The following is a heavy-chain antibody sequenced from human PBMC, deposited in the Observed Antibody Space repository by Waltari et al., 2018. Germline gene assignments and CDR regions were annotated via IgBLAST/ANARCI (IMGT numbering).Heavy chain of an antibody. CDR3: ARGVASMIRGVVDWFDP. CDR2: INQDGSEK. V-gene: IGHV3-7*01. J-gene: IGHJ5*02. D-gene: IGHD3-10*01. CDR1: GFSFGSYW. Sequence: EVQLVESGGGLVQPGGYLRLSCAASGFSFGSYWMSWVRQAPGKGLEWVANINQDGSEKHYVDSVKGRFTVSRDNAKSSLYLQMNSLRADDTAVYYCARGVASMIRGVVDWFDPWGQGTLVTVSS.